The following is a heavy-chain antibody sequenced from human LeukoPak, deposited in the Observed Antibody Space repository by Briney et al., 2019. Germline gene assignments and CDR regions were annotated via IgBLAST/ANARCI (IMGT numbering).Heavy chain of an antibody. V-gene: IGHV3-7*03. J-gene: IGHJ4*02. Sequence: GGSLRLSCAASGFTFRNYWMSWVRQAPGKGLEWVANINQYGNDKYYVDSVKGRFTISRDNSKNTLYLQMNSLRAEDTAVYYCAKGFHGSGNGYYFDYWGQGTLVTVSS. D-gene: IGHD3-10*01. CDR3: AKGFHGSGNGYYFDY. CDR2: INQYGNDK. CDR1: GFTFRNYW.